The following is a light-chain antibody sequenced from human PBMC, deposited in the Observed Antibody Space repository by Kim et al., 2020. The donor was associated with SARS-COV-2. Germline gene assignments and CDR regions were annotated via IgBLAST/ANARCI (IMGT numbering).Light chain of an antibody. V-gene: IGKV1-39*01. Sequence: DIQMTQSPSSLSASVGDRVTITCRASQSISSYLNWYQQKPGKAPKLLIYAASSLQSGVPSRFSGSGSGTDFTLTISSLQPEDFATDYCQQSYSTPPWTCGQGTKVDI. CDR1: QSISSY. CDR3: QQSYSTPPWT. CDR2: AAS. J-gene: IGKJ1*01.